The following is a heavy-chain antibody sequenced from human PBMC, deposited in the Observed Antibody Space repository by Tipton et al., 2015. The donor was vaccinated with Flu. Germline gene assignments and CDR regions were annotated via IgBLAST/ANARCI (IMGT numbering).Heavy chain of an antibody. CDR1: GDSVTNDW. CDR2: TYHSGNT. D-gene: IGHD2/OR15-2a*01. V-gene: IGHV4-59*02. Sequence: TLSLTCTVSGDSVTNDWWSWIRQPPAKGLERIGSTYHSGNTNYNPSLKRRVVISVDTAKNQFSLKLTPVTAADTAVYYCAGYFDLTGLYLPDTFDLWGQGTMVSVPS. J-gene: IGHJ3*01. CDR3: AGYFDLTGLYLPDTFDL.